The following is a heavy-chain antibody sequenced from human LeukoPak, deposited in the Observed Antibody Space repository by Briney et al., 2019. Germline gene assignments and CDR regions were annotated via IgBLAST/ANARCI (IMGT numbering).Heavy chain of an antibody. J-gene: IGHJ5*02. CDR1: GFTFSSYG. Sequence: GGSLRLSCAASGFTFSSYGMHWVRQAPRKGLEYVSAISSNGGSTYYANSVKGRFTISRDNSKNTLYLQMGSLRAEDMAVYYCARAIGTYTVTTWFDPWGQGTLVTVSS. CDR2: ISSNGGST. V-gene: IGHV3-64*01. D-gene: IGHD4-17*01. CDR3: ARAIGTYTVTTWFDP.